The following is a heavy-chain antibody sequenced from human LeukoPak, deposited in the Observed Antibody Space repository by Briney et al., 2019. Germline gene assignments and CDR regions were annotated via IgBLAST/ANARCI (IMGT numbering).Heavy chain of an antibody. D-gene: IGHD2-15*01. CDR1: GFTFSNYW. J-gene: IGHJ4*02. CDR2: MNIDGSEK. CDR3: AREYCSGGSCYSSYFDY. V-gene: IGHV3-7*01. Sequence: GGSLRLSCAASGFTFSNYWMGWVRQAPGKRPEWVANMNIDGSEKYYADSVKGRFSISRDNARNSVYLQMASLRVEDTAVYYCAREYCSGGSCYSSYFDYWGQGTLVTVSS.